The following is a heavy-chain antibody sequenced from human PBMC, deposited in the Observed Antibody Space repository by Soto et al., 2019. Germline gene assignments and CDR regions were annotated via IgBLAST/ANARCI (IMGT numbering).Heavy chain of an antibody. Sequence: QVQLVESGGGVVQPGRSLRLYCAASGFTFSSYGMHWVRQAPGKGLEWVAVITYDGSNKYYADSVKGRFTISRDNSKNTLYQQMNSLRAEDTAVYYCAKDRIAVAGPFDYWGQGTLVTVSS. CDR2: ITYDGSNK. CDR1: GFTFSSYG. V-gene: IGHV3-30*18. J-gene: IGHJ4*02. D-gene: IGHD6-19*01. CDR3: AKDRIAVAGPFDY.